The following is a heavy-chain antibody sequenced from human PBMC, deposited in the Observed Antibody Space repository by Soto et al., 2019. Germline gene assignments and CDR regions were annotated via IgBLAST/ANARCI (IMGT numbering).Heavy chain of an antibody. V-gene: IGHV1-8*01. J-gene: IGHJ3*02. CDR3: ARVARKVLWFGESVDAFDI. CDR2: MNPNSGNT. D-gene: IGHD3-10*01. CDR1: GYTFTSYD. Sequence: QVQLVQSGAEVKKPGASVKVYCKASGYTFTSYDINWVRQATGQGLEWMGWMNPNSGNTGYAQKFQGRVTMTRNTSISTAYMELSSLRSEDTAVYYCARVARKVLWFGESVDAFDIWGQGTMVTVSS.